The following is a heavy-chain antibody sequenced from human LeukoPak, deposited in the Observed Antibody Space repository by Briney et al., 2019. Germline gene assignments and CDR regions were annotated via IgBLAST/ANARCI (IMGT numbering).Heavy chain of an antibody. D-gene: IGHD6-19*01. J-gene: IGHJ4*02. CDR3: ARARIAVAGYFDY. CDR2: IYSGGST. V-gene: IGHV3-53*01. Sequence: GGSLRLSCAASGFTVSSYYMSWVRQAPGRGLEWVSVIYSGGSTYYADSVKGRFTISRDNSKNTLYLQMYSLRAEDTAVYYCARARIAVAGYFDYWGQGTLVTVSS. CDR1: GFTVSSYY.